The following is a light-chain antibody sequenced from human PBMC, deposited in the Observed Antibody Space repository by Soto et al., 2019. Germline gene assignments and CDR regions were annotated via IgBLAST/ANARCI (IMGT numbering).Light chain of an antibody. CDR1: QRVSSN. V-gene: IGKV3-15*01. CDR2: GAS. J-gene: IGKJ2*01. CDR3: QLYYNWPPYT. Sequence: EIVMTQSPATLSVSPGERATLSCRASQRVSSNLAWYQQKPGQAPRLLIYGASTRATGIPARSSGSGSGTEFTLAISSLQSEDFAVYYCQLYYNWPPYTFGQGTKLEIK.